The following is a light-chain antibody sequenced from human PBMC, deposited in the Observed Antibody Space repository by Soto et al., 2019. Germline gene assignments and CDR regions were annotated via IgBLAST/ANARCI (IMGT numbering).Light chain of an antibody. CDR2: DVS. J-gene: IGLJ1*01. V-gene: IGLV2-14*01. CDR3: SSYTSSSTPFV. Sequence: QSALTQPASVSWSPGQSITISCTGTSSDVGGYNYVSWYQQHPGKAPKLMIYDVSNRPSGVSNRFSGSKSGNTASLTLFGFQAEDEADYYCSSYTSSSTPFVFGTETKVTVL. CDR1: SSDVGGYNY.